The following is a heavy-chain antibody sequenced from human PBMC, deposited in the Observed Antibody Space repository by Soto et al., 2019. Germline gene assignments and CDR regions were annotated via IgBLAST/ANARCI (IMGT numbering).Heavy chain of an antibody. D-gene: IGHD6-13*01. CDR2: IIPIFGTA. J-gene: IGHJ4*02. V-gene: IGHV1-69*13. Sequence: SVKVSCKASGGTFSSYAISWVRQAPGQGLEWMGGIIPIFGTANYAQKFQGRVTITADESTSTAYMELSSLRSEDTAVYYCARVSGVYSSSWYYFDYWGQGTLVTVSS. CDR3: ARVSGVYSSSWYYFDY. CDR1: GGTFSSYA.